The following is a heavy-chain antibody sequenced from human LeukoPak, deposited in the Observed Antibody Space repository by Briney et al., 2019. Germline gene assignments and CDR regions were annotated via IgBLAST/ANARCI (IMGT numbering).Heavy chain of an antibody. CDR3: AREIGGRGWYYFDY. V-gene: IGHV1-69*05. CDR2: IIPIFGTA. J-gene: IGHJ4*02. CDR1: GGTFSSYA. D-gene: IGHD6-19*01. Sequence: SVKVSCKASGGTFSSYAISWVRQAPGQGLEWMGRIIPIFGTANYAQKFQGRVTITTDESTSTAYMELSSLRSEDTAVYYCAREIGGRGWYYFDYWGQGTLVTVSS.